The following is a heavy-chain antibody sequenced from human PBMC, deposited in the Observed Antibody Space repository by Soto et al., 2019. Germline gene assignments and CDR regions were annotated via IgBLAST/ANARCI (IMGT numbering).Heavy chain of an antibody. D-gene: IGHD6-6*01. J-gene: IGHJ5*02. CDR3: GRGGHSSSQTAWFDP. Sequence: SETLSLTCAVYGGSFSGYYWSWIRQPPGKGREWIGENNHSGSTNYNPSLKRRVPISVDTSRNKFSLKLTSVTAADTAVYYCGRGGHSSSQTAWFDPWGQGTLVTVSS. CDR1: GGSFSGYY. CDR2: NNHSGST. V-gene: IGHV4-34*01.